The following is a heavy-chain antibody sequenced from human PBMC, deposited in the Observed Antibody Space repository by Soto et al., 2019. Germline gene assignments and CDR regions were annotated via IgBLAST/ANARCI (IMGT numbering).Heavy chain of an antibody. CDR2: SIPIFGTA. J-gene: IGHJ5*02. CDR1: GGTFSSYA. D-gene: IGHD6-13*01. CDR3: ERDHALVAAAGPGWFDP. Sequence: SVKVSCKASGGTFSSYAISWVRQAPGQGLEWMGGSIPIFGTANYAQKFQGRVTITADESTSTAYMEVSSLRSEDAAVYYCERDHALVAAAGPGWFDPWGPGTLVNVSS. V-gene: IGHV1-69*13.